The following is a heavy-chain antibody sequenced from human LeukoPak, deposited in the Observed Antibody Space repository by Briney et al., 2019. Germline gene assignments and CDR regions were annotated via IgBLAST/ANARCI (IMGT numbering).Heavy chain of an antibody. V-gene: IGHV3-48*04. CDR2: IGHTGSIT. CDR1: GFTFGIYS. D-gene: IGHD1-26*01. J-gene: IGHJ4*02. Sequence: PGGSLRLSCAGSGFTFGIYSMNWVRHAPGKGLEWVSYIGHTGSITDYADSVKGRFTISRDNAKNSLYLQMNSLRAEGTAVYYCASGVGAGLSDYWGQGTLVTVSS. CDR3: ASGVGAGLSDY.